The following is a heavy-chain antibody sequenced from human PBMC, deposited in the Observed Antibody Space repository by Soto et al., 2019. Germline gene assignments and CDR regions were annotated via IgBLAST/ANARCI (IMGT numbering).Heavy chain of an antibody. V-gene: IGHV1-46*01. CDR1: GYTFSTYY. CDR2: INPSGGST. J-gene: IGHJ4*02. CDR3: ARYDYNGYYFDY. D-gene: IGHD4-4*01. Sequence: GASVKVSCKASGYTFSTYYMHWVRQAPGQGYEWMGIINPSGGSTTYAQKFQGRVTMTRDTSTTTVYMELSSLKSEDTAVYYCARYDYNGYYFDYWGQGTMVTVSS.